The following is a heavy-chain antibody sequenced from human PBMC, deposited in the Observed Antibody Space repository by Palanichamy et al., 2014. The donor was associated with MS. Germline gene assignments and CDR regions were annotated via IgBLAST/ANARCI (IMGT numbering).Heavy chain of an antibody. CDR3: ARHVRPKHLVEPPGMSRGHYYFYAMDV. Sequence: EVQLVQSGAEVEKRPGESLKKXISCKGSGFTFTTYEIGWVRQMPGKGLDWMGIIYPGDSHTRYSPSFQGQVTISADKSIDTVSLHWRSLKASDTAMYYCARHVRPKHLVEPPGMSRGHYYFYAMDVWGQGTTVTVSS. J-gene: IGHJ6*02. D-gene: IGHD2-2*01. CDR1: GFTFTTYE. CDR2: IYPGDSHT. V-gene: IGHV5-51*01.